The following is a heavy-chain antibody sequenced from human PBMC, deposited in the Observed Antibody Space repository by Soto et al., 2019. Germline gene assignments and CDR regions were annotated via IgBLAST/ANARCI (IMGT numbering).Heavy chain of an antibody. CDR2: IYYSGST. J-gene: IGHJ3*02. CDR3: ARHPPWSYLGELSNHAFDI. D-gene: IGHD3-16*02. CDR1: GGSISSYY. V-gene: IGHV4-59*08. Sequence: QVQLQESGPGLVKPSETLSLTCTVSGGSISSYYWSWIRQPPGKGLEWIGYIYYSGSTNYNPSLKSRVTISVDTSKNQFSLKLSSVTAADTAVYYCARHPPWSYLGELSNHAFDIWGQGTMVTVSS.